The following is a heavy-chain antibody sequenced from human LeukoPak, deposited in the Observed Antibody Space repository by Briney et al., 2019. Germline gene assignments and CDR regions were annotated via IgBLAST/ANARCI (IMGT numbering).Heavy chain of an antibody. J-gene: IGHJ4*02. Sequence: GASVKVSCKASGYTFSSYGISWVRQAPGQGLEWMGWISACNGNTNYAQKLQGRVTMTADTSTSTAYMELRSLRSDDTAVYYCARDLADYYDSSGYYYPPGYFDYWGQGTLVTVSS. CDR3: ARDLADYYDSSGYYYPPGYFDY. V-gene: IGHV1-18*01. CDR1: GYTFSSYG. CDR2: ISACNGNT. D-gene: IGHD3-22*01.